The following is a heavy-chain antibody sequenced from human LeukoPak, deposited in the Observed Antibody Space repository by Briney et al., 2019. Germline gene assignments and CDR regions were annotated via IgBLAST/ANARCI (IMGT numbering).Heavy chain of an antibody. D-gene: IGHD1-26*01. Sequence: GGSLRLSCAASGFTFSSYEMNWVRQAPGKGLEWVSYISSSGSTIYYADSVKGRFTISRDNAKNSLYLQMNSLRAEDTAVYYCAKDPHVGARSGFDYWGQGTLVTVSS. V-gene: IGHV3-48*03. J-gene: IGHJ4*02. CDR3: AKDPHVGARSGFDY. CDR2: ISSSGSTI. CDR1: GFTFSSYE.